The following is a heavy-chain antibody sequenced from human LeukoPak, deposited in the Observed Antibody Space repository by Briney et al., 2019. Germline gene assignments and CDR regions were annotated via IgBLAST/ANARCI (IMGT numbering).Heavy chain of an antibody. CDR1: GFTFSSYS. V-gene: IGHV3-21*01. CDR3: ARDRASDQLPLNWFDP. Sequence: GGSLRLSCAASGFTFSSYSMNWVRQAPGKGLEWVSSISSSSSYIYYADSVKGRFTISRDNAKNSLYLQMNSLRAEDTAVYYCARDRASDQLPLNWFDPWGQGTLVTVSS. D-gene: IGHD2-2*01. CDR2: ISSSSSYI. J-gene: IGHJ5*02.